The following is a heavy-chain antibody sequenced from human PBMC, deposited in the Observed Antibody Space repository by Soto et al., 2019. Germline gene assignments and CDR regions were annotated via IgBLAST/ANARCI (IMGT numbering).Heavy chain of an antibody. D-gene: IGHD3-16*01. CDR3: TEDILPGGADV. Sequence: PGGSLRLSCVASAFSSHDHAIRWVRQGPGKGLEWVSGIHWNNGATGYADSVKGRFTIFKDNVKNSVYLQMNSLRTDDTAFYYCTEDILPGGADVWGQGTTVTVSS. CDR1: AFSSHDHA. V-gene: IGHV3-9*02. CDR2: IHWNNGAT. J-gene: IGHJ6*02.